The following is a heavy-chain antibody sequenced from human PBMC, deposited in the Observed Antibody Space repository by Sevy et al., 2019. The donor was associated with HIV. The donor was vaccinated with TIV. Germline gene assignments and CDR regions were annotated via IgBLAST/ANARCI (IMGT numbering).Heavy chain of an antibody. CDR2: IHSGGKI. CDR3: AREDIVLGEDNYYGIDV. J-gene: IGHJ6*02. D-gene: IGHD2-15*01. Sequence: GGSLRLSCAASGFTLNNYWMNWVRQAPGKGLEWVSVIHSGGKISYADSVQGRFTISRDNSKNTLYLQMNSLRAEDTAVYYCAREDIVLGEDNYYGIDVWGQGTTVTVSS. CDR1: GFTLNNYW. V-gene: IGHV3-53*01.